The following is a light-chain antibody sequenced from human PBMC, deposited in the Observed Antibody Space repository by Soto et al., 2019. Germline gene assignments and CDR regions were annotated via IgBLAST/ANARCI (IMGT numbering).Light chain of an antibody. CDR2: GAS. V-gene: IGKV3-20*01. CDR1: QSVSSSF. J-gene: IGKJ1*01. CDR3: QQYDSSPWT. Sequence: EIVLTQSPGTLSLSPGERATLSCRASQSVSSSFLAWYQQKPGQAPRLLIYGASSRATGIPDRFSGSGSGTDFTLTISRLEPEAFAVSYCQQYDSSPWTFGQGTKVEIK.